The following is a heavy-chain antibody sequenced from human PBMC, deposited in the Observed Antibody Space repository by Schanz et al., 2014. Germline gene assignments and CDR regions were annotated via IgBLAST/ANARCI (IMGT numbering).Heavy chain of an antibody. J-gene: IGHJ3*02. V-gene: IGHV1-46*03. D-gene: IGHD3-10*01. Sequence: QLMQSGSEVRKPGASVKVSCEASGYTFTSYYIHWFRQAPGQGLEWMGLINPSVGNTNYAQKFRGRVAVTRNTSTSTVYMELSGLRSEDTAVYGCDRGPGAGAFDIWGQGTWVTVSS. CDR3: DRGPGAGAFDI. CDR1: GYTFTSYY. CDR2: INPSVGNT.